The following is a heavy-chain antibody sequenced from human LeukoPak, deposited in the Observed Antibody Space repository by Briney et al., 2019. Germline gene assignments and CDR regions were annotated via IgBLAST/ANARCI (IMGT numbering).Heavy chain of an antibody. CDR2: IYTSGST. CDR3: ARGQGTVTTH. Sequence: PSETLSLTCTVSGGSISSYYWSWIRQPAGEGLEWIGRIYTSGSTNYNPSLKSRVTISLDTSKNHFSLNLSSVTAADTAVYYCARGQGTVTTHWGQGTLVTVSS. CDR1: GGSISSYY. V-gene: IGHV4-4*07. D-gene: IGHD4-17*01. J-gene: IGHJ4*02.